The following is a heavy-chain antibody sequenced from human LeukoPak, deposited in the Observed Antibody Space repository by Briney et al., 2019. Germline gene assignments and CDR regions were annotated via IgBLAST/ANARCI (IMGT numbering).Heavy chain of an antibody. CDR3: ASTTYSSSPPDY. Sequence: ASVKVSCKASGYTFTGYYMNWVRQAPGQGLEWMGWINPNSGGTNYAQKFQGRVTMTRDTSISTAYMELSRLRSDDTAVYYCASTTYSSSPPDYWGQGTLVTVSS. V-gene: IGHV1-2*02. J-gene: IGHJ4*02. D-gene: IGHD6-6*01. CDR1: GYTFTGYY. CDR2: INPNSGGT.